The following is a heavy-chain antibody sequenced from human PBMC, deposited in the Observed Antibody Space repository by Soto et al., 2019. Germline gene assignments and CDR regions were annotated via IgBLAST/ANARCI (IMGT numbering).Heavy chain of an antibody. CDR2: FDPEDGET. V-gene: IGHV1-24*01. CDR3: ATYDILTGYYNWFDP. Sequence: ASVKVSCKVSGYTLTELSMHWVRQAPGKGLEWMGGFDPEDGETIYAQKFQGRVTMTEDTSTDTAYMELSSLRSEDTAVYYCATYDILTGYYNWFDPWGQGTLVTVSS. D-gene: IGHD3-9*01. J-gene: IGHJ5*02. CDR1: GYTLTELS.